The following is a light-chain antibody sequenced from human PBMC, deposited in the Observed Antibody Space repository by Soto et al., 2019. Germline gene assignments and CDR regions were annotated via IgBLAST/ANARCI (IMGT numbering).Light chain of an antibody. CDR2: AAS. Sequence: DIQMTQSPSSLSASVGDRVTITCRASQGISNYLAWYQQKPGKVPKLQIYAASTLQSGVPSRFSGSGSGTDFTLTIGSLQPEDVATYYCQKYNSAPRVTFGPGTKVDIK. CDR1: QGISNY. V-gene: IGKV1-27*01. J-gene: IGKJ3*01. CDR3: QKYNSAPRVT.